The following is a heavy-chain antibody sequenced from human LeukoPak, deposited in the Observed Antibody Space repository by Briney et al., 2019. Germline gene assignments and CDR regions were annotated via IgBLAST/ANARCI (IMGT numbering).Heavy chain of an antibody. J-gene: IGHJ4*02. CDR1: GFTVSDNY. V-gene: IGHV3-66*01. CDR3: ARALPAASHTSFDY. CDR2: IYSGGTT. D-gene: IGHD2-2*01. Sequence: QPGGSLRLSCAASGFTVSDNYMSWVRRAPGKGLEWVSIIYSGGTTYYADSVKGRFTISRDISKNTFYLQMNSLRVEDTAVFYCARALPAASHTSFDYWGQGTLVTVSS.